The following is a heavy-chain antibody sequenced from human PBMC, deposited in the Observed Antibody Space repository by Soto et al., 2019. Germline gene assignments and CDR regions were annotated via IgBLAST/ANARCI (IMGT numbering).Heavy chain of an antibody. J-gene: IGHJ4*02. Sequence: ASVKASCKASGYTFTSYGISWVRQAPGQGLEWMGWIIAYNGNTNYAQKLQGRVTMTTDTSTSTAYIELRSLRSDDTAVYYCARDGSWIVGAIEYWGQGTLVTVSS. CDR2: IIAYNGNT. CDR1: GYTFTSYG. CDR3: ARDGSWIVGAIEY. D-gene: IGHD1-26*01. V-gene: IGHV1-18*01.